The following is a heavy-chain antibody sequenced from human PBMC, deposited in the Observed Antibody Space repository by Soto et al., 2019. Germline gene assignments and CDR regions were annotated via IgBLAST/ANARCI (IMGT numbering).Heavy chain of an antibody. J-gene: IGHJ2*01. CDR2: IIPIFCTA. Sequence: QVQLVQAGAEVKKPGSSVKVSCKASGGTFSSYAISWVRQSPGQGREWMGGIIPIFCTANYAQKFQGRVTITADESTSTAYMELSSLRSADTAVYYCARAVGATTSPYWYFDLWGRGTLVTVSS. D-gene: IGHD1-26*01. CDR1: GGTFSSYA. CDR3: ARAVGATTSPYWYFDL. V-gene: IGHV1-69*01.